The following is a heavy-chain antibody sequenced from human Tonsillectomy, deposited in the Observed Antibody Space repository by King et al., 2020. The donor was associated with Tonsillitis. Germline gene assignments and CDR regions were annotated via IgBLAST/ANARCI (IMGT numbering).Heavy chain of an antibody. Sequence: QLQESGPGLVKPSETLSLTCTVSGGSISSYYWSWIRQPPGKGLEWIGYIYYSGSTNYNPSLKSRVTISVDTSKKQFSLKLSSVTAADTAVYYCARHGRVLRYYYGMDVWGQGTTVTVSS. D-gene: IGHD3/OR15-3a*01. CDR3: ARHGRVLRYYYGMDV. J-gene: IGHJ6*02. V-gene: IGHV4-59*08. CDR2: IYYSGST. CDR1: GGSISSYY.